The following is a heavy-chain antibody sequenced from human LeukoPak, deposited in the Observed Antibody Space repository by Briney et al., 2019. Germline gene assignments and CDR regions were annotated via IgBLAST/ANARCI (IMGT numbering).Heavy chain of an antibody. V-gene: IGHV3-21*01. CDR3: AKDQEAYYYDSSGPAFDI. CDR1: GFTFSSYS. D-gene: IGHD3-22*01. Sequence: AGGSLRLSCAASGFTFSSYSMNWVRQAPGKGLEWVSSISSSSSYIYYADSVKGRFTFSRDNSKNTLYLQMNSLRAEDTAVYYCAKDQEAYYYDSSGPAFDIWGQGTMVTVSS. CDR2: ISSSSSYI. J-gene: IGHJ3*02.